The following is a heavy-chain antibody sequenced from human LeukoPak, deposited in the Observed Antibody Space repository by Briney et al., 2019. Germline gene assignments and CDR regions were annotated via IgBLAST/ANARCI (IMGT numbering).Heavy chain of an antibody. V-gene: IGHV1-2*04. CDR1: GYTFTGYY. D-gene: IGHD2-15*01. CDR3: ARGGGCSGGSCARRSNWFDP. J-gene: IGHJ5*02. CDR2: INPNSGGT. Sequence: ASVKVSCKASGYTFTGYYMHWVRQAPGQGLEWMGWINPNSGGTNYAQKFQGWVTMTRDTSISTAYMELSRLRSDDTAVYYCARGGGCSGGSCARRSNWFDPWGQGTLVTVSS.